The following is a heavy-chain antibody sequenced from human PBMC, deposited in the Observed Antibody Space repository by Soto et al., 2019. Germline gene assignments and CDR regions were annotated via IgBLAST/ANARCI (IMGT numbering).Heavy chain of an antibody. CDR2: IHYSGTT. D-gene: IGHD3-10*01. CDR3: ARHKFNIVRGVIIPSNWSDP. Sequence: PSETLSLTCTVSGGSINKSSYYWGWIRQPPGKGLEWIGSIHYSGTTSYKPPLKRRVTISVDTSKNQISLKTNSMTAADTAVYYCARHKFNIVRGVIIPSNWSDPWGQGMLVTVSS. CDR1: GGSINKSSYY. V-gene: IGHV4-39*01. J-gene: IGHJ5*02.